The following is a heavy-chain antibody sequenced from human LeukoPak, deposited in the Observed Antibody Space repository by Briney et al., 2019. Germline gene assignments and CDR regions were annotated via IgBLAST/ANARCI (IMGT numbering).Heavy chain of an antibody. CDR1: GGSISSGGYY. V-gene: IGHV4-31*03. J-gene: IGHJ4*02. Sequence: SQTLSLTCTVSGGSISSGGYYWSWIRQHPGKGLEWIGYIYYSGSTYYNPSLKCRVTISVDTSKNQFSLKLSSVTAADTAVCYCARVRYYDSSGYYYYFDYWGQGTLVTVSS. CDR2: IYYSGST. D-gene: IGHD3-22*01. CDR3: ARVRYYDSSGYYYYFDY.